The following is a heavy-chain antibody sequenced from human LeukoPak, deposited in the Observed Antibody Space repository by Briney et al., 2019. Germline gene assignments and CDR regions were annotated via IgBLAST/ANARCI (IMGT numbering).Heavy chain of an antibody. D-gene: IGHD6-19*01. CDR1: GYTFTGYY. Sequence: ASVKVSCRASGYTFTGYYMHWVRQAPGQGLEWMGGINPNSGGTNYAQKFQGRVTMTRDTSISTAYMELSRLRSDDTAVYYCAIAVAGEYFQHWCQGTLVTVSS. CDR2: INPNSGGT. CDR3: AIAVAGEYFQH. V-gene: IGHV1-2*02. J-gene: IGHJ1*01.